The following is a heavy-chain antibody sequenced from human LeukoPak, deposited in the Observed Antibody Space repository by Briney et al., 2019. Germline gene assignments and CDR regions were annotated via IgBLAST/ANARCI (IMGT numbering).Heavy chain of an antibody. CDR2: IIPILGIA. CDR3: ARDPRIALDYYYYGMDV. Sequence: SVKVSRKASGGTFSSYTISWVRQAPGQGLEWMGRIIPILGIANYAQKFQGRATITADKSTSTAYMELSSLRSEDTAVYYCARDPRIALDYYYYGMDVWGQGTTVTVSS. J-gene: IGHJ6*02. CDR1: GGTFSSYT. V-gene: IGHV1-69*04. D-gene: IGHD1-14*01.